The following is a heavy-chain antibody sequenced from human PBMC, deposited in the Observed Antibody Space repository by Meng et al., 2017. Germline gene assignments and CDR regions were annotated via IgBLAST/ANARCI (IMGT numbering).Heavy chain of an antibody. D-gene: IGHD1-26*01. CDR3: ASSSSGSYYWWFDP. CDR1: GYTLTSDG. CDR2: ISAYNGNT. J-gene: IGHJ5*02. V-gene: IGHV1-18*01. Sequence: QVQVVQSGAEVKKPVASVKVSCKASGYTLTSDGISWVRQAPGQGLEWMGWISAYNGNTNYAQKLQGRVTMTTDTSTSTAYMELRSLRSDDTAVYYCASSSSGSYYWWFDPWGQGTLVTASS.